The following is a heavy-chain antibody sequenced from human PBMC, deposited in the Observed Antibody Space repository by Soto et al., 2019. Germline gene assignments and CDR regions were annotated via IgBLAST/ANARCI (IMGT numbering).Heavy chain of an antibody. J-gene: IGHJ3*02. V-gene: IGHV3-74*03. CDR2: INTDGGSS. D-gene: IGHD2-2*01. CDR3: AREAGYCSRTSCYRRAFDT. CDR1: GFTFSGHW. Sequence: EVQLVESGGDLIQPGGSLRLSCAASGFTFSGHWMHWVRQVPGKGLEWVSRINTDGGSSAYADSVKGRFTISRDNAKNTLYQQMNGLRAEDTAVYYCAREAGYCSRTSCYRRAFDTWGQGTTVTVS.